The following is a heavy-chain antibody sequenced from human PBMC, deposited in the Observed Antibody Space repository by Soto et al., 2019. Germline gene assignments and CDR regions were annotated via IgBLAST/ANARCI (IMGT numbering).Heavy chain of an antibody. CDR2: IYPGDSDT. CDR1: GYSFTSYW. Sequence: GESLKISCKGSGYSFTSYWIGWVRQMPGKGLEWMGIIYPGDSDTRYSPSFQGQVTISADKSISTAYLQWSSLKASDTTMYYCAITHYYDSSGYYYFDYWGQGTLVTVSS. D-gene: IGHD3-22*01. V-gene: IGHV5-51*01. J-gene: IGHJ4*02. CDR3: AITHYYDSSGYYYFDY.